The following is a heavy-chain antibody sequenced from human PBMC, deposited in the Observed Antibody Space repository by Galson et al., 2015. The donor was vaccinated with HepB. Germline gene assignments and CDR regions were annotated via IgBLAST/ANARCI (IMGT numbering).Heavy chain of an antibody. D-gene: IGHD6-19*01. CDR2: ISGSGGST. CDR3: AKDLPQSQWLGPGLFDY. Sequence: SLRLSCAASGFTFSSYAMSWVRQAPGKGLEWVSAISGSGGSTYYADSVKGRFTISRDNSKNTLYLQMNSLRAEDTAVYYCAKDLPQSQWLGPGLFDYWGQGTLVTVSS. V-gene: IGHV3-23*01. CDR1: GFTFSSYA. J-gene: IGHJ4*02.